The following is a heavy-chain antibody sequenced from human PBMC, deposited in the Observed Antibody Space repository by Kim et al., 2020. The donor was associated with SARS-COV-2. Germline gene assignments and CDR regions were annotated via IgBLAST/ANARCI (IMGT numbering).Heavy chain of an antibody. J-gene: IGHJ3*02. D-gene: IGHD3-3*01. CDR1: GFTFSSYG. CDR3: AKDLALYDFWSGRDAFDI. V-gene: IGHV3-30*18. CDR2: ISYDGSNK. Sequence: GRSLRLSCAASGFTFSSYGMHWVRQAPGKGLEWVAVISYDGSNKYYADSVKGRFTISRDNSKNTLYLQMNSLRAEDTAVYYCAKDLALYDFWSGRDAFDIWGQGTMVTVSS.